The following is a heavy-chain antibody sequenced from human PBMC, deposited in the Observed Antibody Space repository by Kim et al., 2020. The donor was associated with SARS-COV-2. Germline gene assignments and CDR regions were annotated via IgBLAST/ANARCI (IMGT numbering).Heavy chain of an antibody. Sequence: GGSLRLSCAASGFTFSIYIMSWVRQPPGKGLEWVSSITSSSTYIYYADSVKGRFTISRDNAKNSLYLQMNSLRAEDTAVYYCARVRGGSGTGFDYWGQGTLVTVSS. CDR3: ARVRGGSGTGFDY. V-gene: IGHV3-21*01. CDR1: GFTFSIYI. CDR2: ITSSSTYI. J-gene: IGHJ4*02. D-gene: IGHD3-10*01.